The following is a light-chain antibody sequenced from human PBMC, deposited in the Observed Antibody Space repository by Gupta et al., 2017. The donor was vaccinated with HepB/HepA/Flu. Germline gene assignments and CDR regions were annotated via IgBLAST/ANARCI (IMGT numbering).Light chain of an antibody. J-gene: IGKJ3*01. CDR3: QQEDNLPLT. CDR2: DAS. Sequence: DIQMTQPPSSLSASVGDRVTITCQASQDISNYLNWYQQKPGKAPKLLIYDASNLETGVPSRFSGSGSGTDFTFTISSLQPEDFATYYCQQEDNLPLTFGHGTKVDIK. V-gene: IGKV1-33*01. CDR1: QDISNY.